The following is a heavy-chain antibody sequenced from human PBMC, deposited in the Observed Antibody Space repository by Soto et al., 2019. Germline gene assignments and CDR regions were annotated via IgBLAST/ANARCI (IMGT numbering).Heavy chain of an antibody. J-gene: IGHJ4*02. Sequence: QVQLVESGGGVVQPGGSLRLSCAASAFIFKGHGMHWVRQAPGKGLEWVAVIRYDGSDVHYGDSVKGRFTISRDNSKNMLYLQMNSLRTEDTAVYYCARDGVDATTFFRFLDYWGQGTLVTVSS. CDR3: ARDGVDATTFFRFLDY. D-gene: IGHD1-26*01. CDR1: AFIFKGHG. V-gene: IGHV3-33*08. CDR2: IRYDGSDV.